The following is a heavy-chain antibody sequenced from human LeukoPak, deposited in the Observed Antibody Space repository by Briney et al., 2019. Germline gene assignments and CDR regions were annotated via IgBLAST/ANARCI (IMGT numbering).Heavy chain of an antibody. D-gene: IGHD4-11*01. V-gene: IGHV3-30*18. J-gene: IGHJ4*02. CDR3: AKDDSGDIVVDATVTTTPNPFDY. CDR1: GFTFSSYG. Sequence: PGGSLRLSCAASGFTFSSYGMHWVRQAPGKGLEWVAIISYDGSAKYYADSVKGRFTISRDNSKNTLYLQMNSLRAEDTAVYYCAKDDSGDIVVDATVTTTPNPFDYWGQGTLVTVSS. CDR2: ISYDGSAK.